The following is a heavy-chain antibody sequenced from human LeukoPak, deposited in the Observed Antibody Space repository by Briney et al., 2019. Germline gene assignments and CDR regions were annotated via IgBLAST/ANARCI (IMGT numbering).Heavy chain of an antibody. J-gene: IGHJ3*02. CDR1: GGTFSSYA. D-gene: IGHD2-2*01. CDR3: ARERVVPVGAFDI. Sequence: ASVKVSCKASGGTFSSYAISWVRQAPGQGLEWMGWINPNSGGTNYAQKFQGRVTMTRDTSISTAYMELSRLRSDDTAVYYCARERVVPVGAFDIWGQGTMVTVSS. CDR2: INPNSGGT. V-gene: IGHV1-2*02.